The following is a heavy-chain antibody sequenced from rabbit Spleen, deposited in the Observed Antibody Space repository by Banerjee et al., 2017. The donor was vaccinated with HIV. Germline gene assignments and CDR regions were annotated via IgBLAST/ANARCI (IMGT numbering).Heavy chain of an antibody. CDR3: TRGGSGGYLMSL. CDR2: FDTGSSGNT. D-gene: IGHD1-1*01. CDR1: GFSFSSPYY. Sequence: QSLEESGGGLVQPEGSLTLTCTVSGFSFSSPYYMCWVRQAPGKGLEWIACFDTGSSGNTYYASWAKGRFTISKTLSTTVTLQVTSLTAADTATYFCTRGGSGGYLMSLWGQGTLVTVS. V-gene: IGHV1S40*01. J-gene: IGHJ4*01.